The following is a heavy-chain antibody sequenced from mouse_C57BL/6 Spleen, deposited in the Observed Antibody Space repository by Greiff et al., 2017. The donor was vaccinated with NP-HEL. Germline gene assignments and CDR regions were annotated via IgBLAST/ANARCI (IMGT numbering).Heavy chain of an antibody. Sequence: GVEWVAYISSGSSTIYYADTVKGRFTISRDNAKNTLFLQMTSLRSEDTAMYYCARNSYYSNFNYYAMDYWGQGTSVTVSS. CDR2: ISSGSSTI. J-gene: IGHJ4*01. V-gene: IGHV5-17*01. CDR3: ARNSYYSNFNYYAMDY. D-gene: IGHD2-5*01.